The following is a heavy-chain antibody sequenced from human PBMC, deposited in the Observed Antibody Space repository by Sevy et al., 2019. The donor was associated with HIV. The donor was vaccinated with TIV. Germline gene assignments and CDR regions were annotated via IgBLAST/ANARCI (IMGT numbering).Heavy chain of an antibody. V-gene: IGHV4-34*01. CDR3: ARVTPSQPYYYDSSGYHRPPTFDY. J-gene: IGHJ4*02. CDR2: INHSGST. Sequence: SETLSLTCAVYGGSFSGYYWSWIRQPPGKGLEWIAEINHSGSTNYNPSLKSRVTISVDTSKNQFSLKLSSVTAADTTVYYCARVTPSQPYYYDSSGYHRPPTFDYWGQGTLVTVSS. CDR1: GGSFSGYY. D-gene: IGHD3-22*01.